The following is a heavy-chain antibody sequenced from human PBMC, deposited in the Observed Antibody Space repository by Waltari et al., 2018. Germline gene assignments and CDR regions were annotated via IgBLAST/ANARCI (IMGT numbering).Heavy chain of an antibody. CDR3: TKGDEIDY. J-gene: IGHJ4*02. CDR1: GFPFTHFG. CDR2: IRNNGTNQ. Sequence: QAQLVESGGGVVQPGGSRRLSCAASGFPFTHFGMHWVRQAPGKGLGWVAFIRNNGTNQNYADSVKGRFTISRDNSKNTLFLQMNSLRTEDTAFYYCTKGDEIDYWGQGTLVTVSS. V-gene: IGHV3-30*02.